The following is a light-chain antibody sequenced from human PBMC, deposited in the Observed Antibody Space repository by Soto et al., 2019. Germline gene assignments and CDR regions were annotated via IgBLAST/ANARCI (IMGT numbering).Light chain of an antibody. CDR1: QSVLYSSNNKNY. CDR3: HQYSTPQT. Sequence: DIVMTQSPDSLAVSLGERATINCKSSQSVLYSSNNKNYLAWYQQKPGQPPKLLIYWASTRESGVPDRFSGSGSGTDFTLTISSLQAEDVAVYYCHQYSTPQTFGQGTKVEIK. CDR2: WAS. V-gene: IGKV4-1*01. J-gene: IGKJ1*01.